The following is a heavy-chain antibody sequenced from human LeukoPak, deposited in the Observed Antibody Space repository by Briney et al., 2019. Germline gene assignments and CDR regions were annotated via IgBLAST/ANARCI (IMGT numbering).Heavy chain of an antibody. V-gene: IGHV4-59*08. J-gene: IGHJ1*01. CDR2: IYYTGRT. CDR1: GGSISSYY. Sequence: KPSETLSLTCAVSGGSISSYYWSWIRQPPGKGLEWIGYIYYTGRTNYNPSVKSRVTTSVDTSKNQFSLKLSSVTAADTAVYYCATTGYCSGGSCCGEYFQQWGQGTLVTVSS. D-gene: IGHD2-15*01. CDR3: ATTGYCSGGSCCGEYFQQ.